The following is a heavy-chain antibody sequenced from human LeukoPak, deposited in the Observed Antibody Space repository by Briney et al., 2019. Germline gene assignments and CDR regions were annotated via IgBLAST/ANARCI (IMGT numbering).Heavy chain of an antibody. J-gene: IGHJ4*02. V-gene: IGHV3-64*04. CDR3: AKVNGEYYYDSSGYYYFDY. Sequence: GGSLRLSCSASGFTFTIYALHWVRQAPGKGLEFVSAISSNGGNTYYADSVKGRLTISRDNSKNTLYLQMNSLRAEDTAVYHCAKVNGEYYYDSSGYYYFDYWGQGTLVTVSS. CDR1: GFTFTIYA. D-gene: IGHD3-22*01. CDR2: ISSNGGNT.